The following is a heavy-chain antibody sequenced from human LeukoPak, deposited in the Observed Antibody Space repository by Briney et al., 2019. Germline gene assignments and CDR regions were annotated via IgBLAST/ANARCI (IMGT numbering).Heavy chain of an antibody. V-gene: IGHV4-39*07. Sequence: SETLSLTCTVSGGSISSSSYYWGWIRQPPGKGLEWIGEIYHSGSTNYNPSLKSRVTISVDTSKNQFSLKLSSVTAADTAVYYCARTDGYNEYYYYMDVWGKGTTVTVSS. CDR2: IYHSGST. CDR1: GGSISSSSYY. CDR3: ARTDGYNEYYYYMDV. D-gene: IGHD5-24*01. J-gene: IGHJ6*03.